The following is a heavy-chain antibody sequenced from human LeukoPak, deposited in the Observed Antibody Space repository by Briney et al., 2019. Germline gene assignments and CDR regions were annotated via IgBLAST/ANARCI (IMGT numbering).Heavy chain of an antibody. CDR3: ARDLFPSTTAYFDY. D-gene: IGHD4-11*01. J-gene: IGHJ4*02. CDR1: GFTFSSYS. CDR2: ISSSSRYI. V-gene: IGHV3-21*01. Sequence: GGSLRLSCAASGFTFSSYSMNWVRQAPGKGLEWVSSISSSSRYIYYADSVKGRFTIFRDDAKNSLYLQMNSLRAEDTAVYYCARDLFPSTTAYFDYWGQGTLVTVSS.